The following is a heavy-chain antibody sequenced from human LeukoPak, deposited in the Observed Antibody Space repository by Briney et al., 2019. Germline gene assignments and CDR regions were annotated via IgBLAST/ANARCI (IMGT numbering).Heavy chain of an antibody. D-gene: IGHD3-10*02. V-gene: IGHV3-48*03. J-gene: IGHJ6*04. Sequence: GGSLRLSCAASGFTFSIYAMSWVRQAPGKGLEWVSSISRSATTIYYADSVKGRFTISRDNAKNSLYLQMNSLRAEDTAVYYCAELGITMIGGVWGKGTTVTISS. CDR1: GFTFSIYA. CDR2: ISRSATTI. CDR3: AELGITMIGGV.